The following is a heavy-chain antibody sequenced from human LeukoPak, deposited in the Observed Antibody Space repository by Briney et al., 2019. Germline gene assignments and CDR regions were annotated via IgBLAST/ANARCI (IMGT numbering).Heavy chain of an antibody. V-gene: IGHV4-39*01. J-gene: IGHJ4*02. D-gene: IGHD3-22*01. CDR2: IYYSGST. CDR1: GGSISSSSYY. Sequence: SETLSLTCTVSGGSISSSSYYWGWIRQPPGKGLEWIGSIYYSGSTYYNPSLKSRVTISVDTSKNQFSLKLSSVTAADTAVYYCARLPNSYYYDSSGSSDYWGQGTLVTVSS. CDR3: ARLPNSYYYDSSGSSDY.